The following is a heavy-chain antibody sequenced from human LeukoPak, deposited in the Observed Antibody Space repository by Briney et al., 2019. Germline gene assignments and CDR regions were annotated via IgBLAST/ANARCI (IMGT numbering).Heavy chain of an antibody. J-gene: IGHJ4*02. CDR1: GFTFSSYA. Sequence: GGSLRLSCAASGFTFSSYAMHWVRQAPGKGLEWVAAISYDGSNKYYADSVKGRFTISRDNSKNTLYLQMNSLRAEDTAVYYCARGSSGWPLDYWGQGTLVTVSS. CDR2: ISYDGSNK. D-gene: IGHD6-19*01. CDR3: ARGSSGWPLDY. V-gene: IGHV3-30-3*01.